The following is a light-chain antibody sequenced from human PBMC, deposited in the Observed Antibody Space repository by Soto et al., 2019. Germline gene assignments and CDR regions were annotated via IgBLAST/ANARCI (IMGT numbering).Light chain of an antibody. J-gene: IGLJ2*01. CDR2: DVT. CDR3: SSYAGIYTYVL. Sequence: QSALTQPRSVSGSPGQSVTISCTGTSRDIGSYEYVSWYQQHPGKVPNLLIYDVTKRPSGVPDRFSGSKSGNTASLTISGLQAEDEADYHCSSYAGIYTYVLFGGGTKLTVL. V-gene: IGLV2-11*01. CDR1: SRDIGSYEY.